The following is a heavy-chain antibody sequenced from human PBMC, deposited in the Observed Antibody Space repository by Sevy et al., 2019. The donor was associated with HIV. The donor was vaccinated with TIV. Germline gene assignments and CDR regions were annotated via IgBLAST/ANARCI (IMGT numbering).Heavy chain of an antibody. CDR2: ISGSGGST. Sequence: GGSLRLSCAASGFTFSSYAMGWVRQAPGKGLEWVSAISGSGGSTYYADSVKGRFTISRDNSKNTLYLQMNSLRAEDTAVYYCAKDLGQGYCSGGSCYHEYFQHWGQGTLVTVSS. CDR3: AKDLGQGYCSGGSCYHEYFQH. J-gene: IGHJ1*01. CDR1: GFTFSSYA. V-gene: IGHV3-23*01. D-gene: IGHD2-15*01.